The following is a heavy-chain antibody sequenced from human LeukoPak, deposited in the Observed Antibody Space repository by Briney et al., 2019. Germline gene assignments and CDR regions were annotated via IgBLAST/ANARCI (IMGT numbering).Heavy chain of an antibody. CDR1: GGTFSSYA. Sequence: SVKVSRKASGGTFSSYAISWVRQAPGQGLEWMGGIIPIFGTANYAQKFQGRVTITTDESTSTAYMELSSLRSEDTAVYYCATPQYYYDSSAPPPFDYWGQGTLVTVSS. D-gene: IGHD3-22*01. CDR2: IIPIFGTA. V-gene: IGHV1-69*05. CDR3: ATPQYYYDSSAPPPFDY. J-gene: IGHJ4*02.